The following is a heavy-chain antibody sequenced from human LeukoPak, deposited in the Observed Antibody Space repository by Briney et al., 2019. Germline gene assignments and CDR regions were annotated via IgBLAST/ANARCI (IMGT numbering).Heavy chain of an antibody. CDR2: IYYSGST. CDR1: GGSISSYY. Sequence: SETLSLTCTVSGGSISSYYWSWIRQPPGKGLEWIGYIYYSGSTNYNPSLRSRVTISVDTSKNQFSLRLSSVTAADTAVYYCARGRRVPAATYYYYYYMDVWGKGTTVTISS. CDR3: ARGRRVPAATYYYYYYMDV. D-gene: IGHD2-2*01. V-gene: IGHV4-59*01. J-gene: IGHJ6*03.